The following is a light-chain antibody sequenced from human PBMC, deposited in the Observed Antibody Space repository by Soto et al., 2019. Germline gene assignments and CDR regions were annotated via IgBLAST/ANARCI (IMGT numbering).Light chain of an antibody. CDR1: QSVGIK. CDR3: HQYNDRPTWT. V-gene: IGKV3-15*01. Sequence: EKVMTQSPATLSVSPGERASLSCRASQSVGIKLGWYQQKPGQAPRLLIYDASTRAAGIPARFSGSGSGTEFTLTISSLQSEDFAVYYCHQYNDRPTWTFGQGTKVEIK. CDR2: DAS. J-gene: IGKJ1*01.